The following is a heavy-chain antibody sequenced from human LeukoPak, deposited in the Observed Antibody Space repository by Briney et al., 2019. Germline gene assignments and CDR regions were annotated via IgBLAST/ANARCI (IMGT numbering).Heavy chain of an antibody. J-gene: IGHJ3*02. Sequence: GGSLRLSCTASGFTFGDYAMSWVRQAPGKGLEWVSAISGSGGSTYYADSVKGRFTISRDNSKNTLYLQMNSLRAEDTAVYYCAKDSGSGWKFDAFDIWGQGTMVTVSS. CDR2: ISGSGGST. CDR1: GFTFGDYA. V-gene: IGHV3-23*01. D-gene: IGHD6-19*01. CDR3: AKDSGSGWKFDAFDI.